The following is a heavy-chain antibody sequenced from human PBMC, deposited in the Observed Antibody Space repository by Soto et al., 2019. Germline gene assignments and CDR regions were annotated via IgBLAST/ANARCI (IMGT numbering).Heavy chain of an antibody. V-gene: IGHV3-48*02. D-gene: IGHD3-22*01. CDR1: GFTFSSYS. J-gene: IGHJ4*02. CDR3: ASGYYYDSSGSPF. CDR2: ISSSSSTI. Sequence: GGSLRLSCAASGFTFSSYSMNWVRQAPGKGLEWVSYISSSSSTIYYADSVKGRFTISRDNAKNSLYLQMNSLRDEDTAVYYCASGYYYDSSGSPFWGPGTLVTVSS.